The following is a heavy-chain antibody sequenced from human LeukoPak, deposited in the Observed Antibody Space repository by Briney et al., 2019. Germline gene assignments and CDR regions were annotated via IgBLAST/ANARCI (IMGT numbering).Heavy chain of an antibody. V-gene: IGHV1-69*13. CDR3: ATRHGVPNIVVVPAAINYYGMDV. D-gene: IGHD2-2*02. CDR2: IIPIFGTA. CDR1: GGTFSSYA. Sequence: SVKVSCKASGGTFSSYAISWVRQAPGQGLEWMGGIIPIFGTANYAQKFQGRVTITADESTSTAYMELSSLRSEDMAVYYCATRHGVPNIVVVPAAINYYGMDVWGQGTTVAVSS. J-gene: IGHJ6*02.